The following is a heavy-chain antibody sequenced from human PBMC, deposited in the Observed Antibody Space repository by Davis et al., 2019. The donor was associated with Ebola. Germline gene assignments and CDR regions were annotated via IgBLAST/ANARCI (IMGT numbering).Heavy chain of an antibody. CDR3: ARSRFPYGMDV. CDR2: ISNAGDNK. D-gene: IGHD3-3*01. J-gene: IGHJ6*02. V-gene: IGHV3-30*04. CDR1: GFTFRNYA. Sequence: GGSLRLSCAASGFTFRNYAMYWVRQAPGKGLEWVAVISNAGDNKSYADSVKGRFTISRDNSKNTLYLQMNSLGAEDTAVYYCARSRFPYGMDVWGQGTTVTVSS.